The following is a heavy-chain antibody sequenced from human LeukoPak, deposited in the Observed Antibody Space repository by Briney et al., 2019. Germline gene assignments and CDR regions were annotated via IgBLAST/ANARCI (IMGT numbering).Heavy chain of an antibody. V-gene: IGHV3-7*01. D-gene: IGHD1-7*01. CDR1: GFTFSTHY. CDR2: LWPDGSTI. CDR3: ASNWNYVRGYGMDV. J-gene: IGHJ6*02. Sequence: PGGSLRLSCAASGFTFSTHYMSWVRQAPGKGLEWVATLWPDGSTIYYMDSVRGRFTVSRDNAESSLYLQMNSLRVEDTAVYYCASNWNYVRGYGMDVWGQGTTVTVSS.